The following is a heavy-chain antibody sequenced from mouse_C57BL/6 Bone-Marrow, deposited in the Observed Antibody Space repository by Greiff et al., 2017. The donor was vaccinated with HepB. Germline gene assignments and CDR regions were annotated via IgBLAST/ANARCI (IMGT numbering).Heavy chain of an antibody. V-gene: IGHV14-4*01. CDR2: IDPENGDT. D-gene: IGHD2-3*01. CDR3: TTSDGYYGGFAY. CDR1: GFNIKDDY. Sequence: EVQGVESGAELVRPGASVKLSCTASGFNIKDDYMHWVKQRPEQGLEWIGWIDPENGDTEYASKFQGKATITADTASNTAYLQLSSLTSEDTAVYYCTTSDGYYGGFAYWGQGTLVTVSA. J-gene: IGHJ3*01.